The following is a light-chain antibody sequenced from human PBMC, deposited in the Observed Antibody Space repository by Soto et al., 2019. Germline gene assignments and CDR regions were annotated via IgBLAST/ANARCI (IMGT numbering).Light chain of an antibody. Sequence: QSVLTQPPSASGFPGQSVTISCTGTSSDVGYYDYVSWYQQHPDKAPKLVIYEVTKRPSGVPDRVSASKSGNTASLIVSGLRAEDEADYYCSSYAGSNNFVFGSGTKVTVL. CDR1: SSDVGYYDY. CDR2: EVT. CDR3: SSYAGSNNFV. J-gene: IGLJ1*01. V-gene: IGLV2-8*01.